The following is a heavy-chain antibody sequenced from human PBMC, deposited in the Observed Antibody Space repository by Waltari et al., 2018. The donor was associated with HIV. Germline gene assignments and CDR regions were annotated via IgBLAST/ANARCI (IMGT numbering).Heavy chain of an antibody. V-gene: IGHV4-34*01. CDR3: ARMPILGYGSYAFDS. CDR1: SESFSGNY. J-gene: IGHJ4*02. Sequence: QVQLKQWGAGVLKPSETLSLTCAVYSESFSGNYWSWLRQPPGKGLEWIGEVNHSGSTNYNPSLKSRVTISRDTSKKQFSLRLTSVTAADTALYYCARMPILGYGSYAFDSWGQGTLVTVSS. CDR2: VNHSGST. D-gene: IGHD6-13*01.